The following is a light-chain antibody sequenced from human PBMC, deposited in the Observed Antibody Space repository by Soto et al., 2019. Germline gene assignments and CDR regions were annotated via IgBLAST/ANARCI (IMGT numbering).Light chain of an antibody. V-gene: IGKV1-9*01. J-gene: IGKJ4*01. Sequence: DIQLTQSPSFLSASVGDRVTITCRASHGISTFLAWYQQHPGTAPKRLIYDASNLQSGVPSRFSGSGSGTEFTLTISSLQPEDFATYYCQQVNNYPLTFGGGTKVEIK. CDR2: DAS. CDR1: HGISTF. CDR3: QQVNNYPLT.